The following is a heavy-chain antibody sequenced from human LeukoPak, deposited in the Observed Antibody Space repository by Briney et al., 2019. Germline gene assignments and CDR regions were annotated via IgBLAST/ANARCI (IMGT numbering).Heavy chain of an antibody. CDR1: GFTFSDYY. CDR2: ISSSGSTI. D-gene: IGHD6-13*01. V-gene: IGHV3-11*04. J-gene: IGHJ4*02. CDR3: ARDQGRRSWPSYYFDY. Sequence: GGSLRLSCAASGFTFSDYYMSWIRQAPGNGLEWVSYISSSGSTIYYADSVKGRFTISRDNAKNSLYLQMNSLRAEDTAVYYCARDQGRRSWPSYYFDYWGQGTLVTVSS.